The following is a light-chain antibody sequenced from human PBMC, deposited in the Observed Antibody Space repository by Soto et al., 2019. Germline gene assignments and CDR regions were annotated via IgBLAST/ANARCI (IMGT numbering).Light chain of an antibody. CDR3: QKYVRT. Sequence: EIVLTQSPGTLSFSPGERATLSCRASQSVSSSYLAWFQQKPGQSPRLLIYGASSRATGIPDRFSGSGSGTDFTLTINRLEPEDFAVYYCQKYVRTFGQGNKVDIX. CDR1: QSVSSSY. J-gene: IGKJ1*01. CDR2: GAS. V-gene: IGKV3-20*01.